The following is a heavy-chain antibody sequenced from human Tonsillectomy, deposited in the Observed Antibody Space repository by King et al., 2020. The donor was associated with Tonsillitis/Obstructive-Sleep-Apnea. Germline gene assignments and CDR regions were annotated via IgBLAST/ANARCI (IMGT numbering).Heavy chain of an antibody. CDR1: GASFTNYP. CDR3: ARDEVVPAATGYLAS. D-gene: IGHD2-15*01. CDR2: IVPISGTT. Sequence: QLVQSGAEVKKPGSSVKVSCQASGASFTNYPITWVRQAPGQGLEWMGGIVPISGTTDNAQKFQDRVTITADESTGTVFMELSSLTSDDTAIYYCARDEVVPAATGYLASWGQGTLVTVSS. J-gene: IGHJ4*02. V-gene: IGHV1-69*12.